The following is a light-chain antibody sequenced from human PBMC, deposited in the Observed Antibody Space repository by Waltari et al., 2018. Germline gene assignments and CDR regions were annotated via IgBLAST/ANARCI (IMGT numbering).Light chain of an antibody. CDR2: ENK. CDR1: TSNIGSNQ. V-gene: IGLV1-51*02. CDR3: GTWDNSLSAWV. Sequence: SVLTQPPSVSATPGQRVTISCSGSTSNIGSNQISWYQQPPGTAPKLLIYENKKRPSGIPDRFSGSKSGTSATLGITGLQTEDEADYYCGTWDNSLSAWVFGGGTKLTVL. J-gene: IGLJ3*02.